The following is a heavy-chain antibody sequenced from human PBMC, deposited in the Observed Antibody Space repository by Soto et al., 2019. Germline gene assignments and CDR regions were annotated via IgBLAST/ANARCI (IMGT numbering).Heavy chain of an antibody. Sequence: GGTLRLSCAASGFTFDNYAMHWVRQAPGKGLEWVSGISWNSNTIAYADSVKGRFTISRDNAKNSLYLQMNSLRAEDTAFYYCAKDTGPNWGQGTLVTVSS. CDR3: AKDTGPN. V-gene: IGHV3-9*01. J-gene: IGHJ4*02. CDR2: ISWNSNTI. CDR1: GFTFDNYA.